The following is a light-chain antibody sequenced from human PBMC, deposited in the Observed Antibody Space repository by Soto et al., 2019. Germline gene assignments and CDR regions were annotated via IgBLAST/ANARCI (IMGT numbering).Light chain of an antibody. J-gene: IGKJ1*01. CDR1: QPVSSNF. CDR3: QQYSSSWT. V-gene: IGKV3-20*01. CDR2: GVS. Sequence: EIVLTQSPGTLSLSPGGRATLSCRASQPVSSNFLAWYQQKPGQAPRLLIYGVSSRASGIPDRFFGSGSGTDFTLTISRLEPEDFAVYYCQQYSSSWTFGQGTKVDIK.